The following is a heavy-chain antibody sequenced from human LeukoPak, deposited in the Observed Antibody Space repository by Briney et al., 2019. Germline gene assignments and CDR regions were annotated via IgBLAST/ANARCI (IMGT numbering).Heavy chain of an antibody. J-gene: IGHJ4*02. CDR1: GFTFSSSW. D-gene: IGHD5-18*01. Sequence: PGGSLRLSCAASGFTFSSSWMHWVRQAPGKGLVWVSRINSDGSITTYADSVRGRFTISRDNAKSTLYLQMSSLRAEDTALYYCARRGYTYGYLDYWGQGTLVTVSS. CDR2: INSDGSIT. CDR3: ARRGYTYGYLDY. V-gene: IGHV3-74*01.